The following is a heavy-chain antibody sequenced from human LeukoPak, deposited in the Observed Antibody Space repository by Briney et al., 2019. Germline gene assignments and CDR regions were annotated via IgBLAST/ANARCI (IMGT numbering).Heavy chain of an antibody. Sequence: GGSLRLSCAASRFTFSSYGMHWVRQAPGKGLEWVAVISYDGSNKYYADSVKGRFTISRDNSKNTLYLQMNSLRAEDTAVYYCAKDPTIRGSLFSLLDYWGQGTLVTVSS. CDR1: RFTFSSYG. J-gene: IGHJ4*02. D-gene: IGHD2-21*01. V-gene: IGHV3-30*18. CDR3: AKDPTIRGSLFSLLDY. CDR2: ISYDGSNK.